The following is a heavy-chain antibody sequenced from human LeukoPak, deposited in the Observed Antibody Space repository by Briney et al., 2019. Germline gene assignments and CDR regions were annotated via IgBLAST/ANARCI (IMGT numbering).Heavy chain of an antibody. CDR3: ASRYESHH. CDR1: GXTFSSYS. D-gene: IGHD3-3*01. V-gene: IGHV3-21*01. J-gene: IGHJ5*02. Sequence: PGGSLRLSCAASGXTFSSYSMNWVRQAPGKGLEWVSSISSGNSYIYYADSVKGRFTISRDNAKNSLYLQMNSLRAEDTAVYYCASRYESHHWGQGTLVTVSS. CDR2: ISSGNSYI.